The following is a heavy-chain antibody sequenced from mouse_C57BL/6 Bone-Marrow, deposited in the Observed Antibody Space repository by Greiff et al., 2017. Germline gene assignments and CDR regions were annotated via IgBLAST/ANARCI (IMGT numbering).Heavy chain of an antibody. CDR2: ISSGSSTI. CDR3: ASAYAMDY. Sequence: EVQLVESGGGLVKPGGSLKLSCAASGFTFSDYGMHWVRQAPEKGLEWVAYISSGSSTIYYADTVKGRFTISRANAKNTLFLQMTSPGSEDTAMYYCASAYAMDYWGQGTSVTVSS. CDR1: GFTFSDYG. J-gene: IGHJ4*01. V-gene: IGHV5-17*01.